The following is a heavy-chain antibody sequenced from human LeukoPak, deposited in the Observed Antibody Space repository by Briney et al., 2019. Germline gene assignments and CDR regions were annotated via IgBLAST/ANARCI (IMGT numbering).Heavy chain of an antibody. Sequence: ASVKVSCKASGYTFTSYYMHWVRQAPGQGLEWMGIINPSGGSTSYAQKFQGRVTMTRDTSTSTVYMELSSLRSEDTAVYYCARQSRAGSRSGGDAFDIWGQGTKVTVSS. V-gene: IGHV1-46*01. CDR1: GYTFTSYY. J-gene: IGHJ3*02. D-gene: IGHD3-10*01. CDR3: ARQSRAGSRSGGDAFDI. CDR2: INPSGGST.